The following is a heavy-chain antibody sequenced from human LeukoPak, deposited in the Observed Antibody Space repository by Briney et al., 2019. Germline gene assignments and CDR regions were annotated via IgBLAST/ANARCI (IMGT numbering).Heavy chain of an antibody. D-gene: IGHD5-18*01. CDR3: ARVSPGYSYGLDY. J-gene: IGHJ4*02. V-gene: IGHV3-64*01. CDR2: ISSNGGST. CDR1: GFTFSSYA. Sequence: PGGSLRLSCAASGFTFSSYAMHWVRQAPGKGLEYVSAISSNGGSTYYANSVKGRFTISRDNSKNTLYLQMGSLRAEDMAVYYCARVSPGYSYGLDYWGQGTLVTVSS.